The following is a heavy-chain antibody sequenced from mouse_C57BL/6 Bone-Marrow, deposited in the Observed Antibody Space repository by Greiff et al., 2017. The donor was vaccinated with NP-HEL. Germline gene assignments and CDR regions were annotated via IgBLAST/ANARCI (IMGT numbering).Heavy chain of an antibody. Sequence: VMLVESGPELVKPGASVKISCKASGYSFTSYYIHWVKQRPGQGLEWIGWIYPGSGNTKYNEKFKGKATLTADTSSSTAYMQLSSLTSEDSAVYYCARLREVPYFDYWGQGTTLTVSS. V-gene: IGHV1-66*01. CDR3: ARLREVPYFDY. CDR1: GYSFTSYY. D-gene: IGHD1-1*01. CDR2: IYPGSGNT. J-gene: IGHJ2*01.